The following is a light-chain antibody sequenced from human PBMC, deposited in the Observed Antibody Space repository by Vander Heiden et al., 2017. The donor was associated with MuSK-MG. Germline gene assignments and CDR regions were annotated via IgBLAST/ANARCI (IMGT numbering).Light chain of an antibody. J-gene: IGKJ2*01. Sequence: DIQMPQSPSTLSASVGDRVTITCRASQSISSWLAWYQQKPGTAPKLLIYKASSLESGVPSRFSGSGSGTEFTLTISSLQPDDFAAYYFQQYSSYVTFGQGTKLEIK. CDR1: QSISSW. CDR2: KAS. CDR3: QQYSSYVT. V-gene: IGKV1-5*03.